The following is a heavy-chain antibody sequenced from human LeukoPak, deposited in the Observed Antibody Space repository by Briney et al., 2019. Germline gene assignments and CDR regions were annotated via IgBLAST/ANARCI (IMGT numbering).Heavy chain of an antibody. CDR3: ARGLQYHEPLYFDS. V-gene: IGHV3-21*01. J-gene: IGHJ4*02. Sequence: GGSLSLSCAASGFTFSTYTMSCVRQAPGEGLEWVSSISSSSTYISYPDSVKGRFTISRDNAKNSLYLQMNSLRDEDSAVYYCARGLQYHEPLYFDSWGQGTLVTVSS. D-gene: IGHD4-11*01. CDR2: ISSSSTYI. CDR1: GFTFSTYT.